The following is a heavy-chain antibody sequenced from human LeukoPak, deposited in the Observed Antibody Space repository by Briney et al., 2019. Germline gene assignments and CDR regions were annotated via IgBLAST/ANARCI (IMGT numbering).Heavy chain of an antibody. CDR3: VKSGAYDILF. CDR2: IRYDGSNK. CDR1: GFTFSSYA. V-gene: IGHV3-30*02. D-gene: IGHD3-9*01. Sequence: PGGSLRLSCAASGFTFSSYAMHWVRQAPGKGLEWVAFIRYDGSNKYYADSVKGRFTISRDNSKNTLYLQMNSLRAEDTAVYHCVKSGAYDILFWGQGSLVTVSS. J-gene: IGHJ4*02.